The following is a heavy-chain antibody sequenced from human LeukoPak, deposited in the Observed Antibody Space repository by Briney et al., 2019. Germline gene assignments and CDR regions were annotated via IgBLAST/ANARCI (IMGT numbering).Heavy chain of an antibody. Sequence: SETLSLTCTVSGYSISSGYYWGWIRQPPGKGLEWIGSIYHSGSTYYNPSLKSRVTISVDTSKNQFSLKLSSVTAADTAVYYCARGGENERYYFDYWGQGTLVTVSS. CDR1: GYSISSGYY. CDR3: ARGGENERYYFDY. CDR2: IYHSGST. V-gene: IGHV4-38-2*02. J-gene: IGHJ4*02. D-gene: IGHD1-1*01.